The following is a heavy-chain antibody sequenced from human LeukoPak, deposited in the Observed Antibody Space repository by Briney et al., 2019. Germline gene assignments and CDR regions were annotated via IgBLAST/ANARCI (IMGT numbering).Heavy chain of an antibody. CDR3: ARGRDGYRIVDY. CDR1: GGSFSGYY. D-gene: IGHD5-24*01. V-gene: IGHV4-34*01. J-gene: IGHJ4*02. Sequence: SETLSLTCAVYGGSFSGYYWSWIRQPPGKGLEWIGEINHSGSTNYNPSLKSRVTISVDTSKNQFSLKLSSATAADTAVYYCARGRDGYRIVDYWGQGTLVTVSS. CDR2: INHSGST.